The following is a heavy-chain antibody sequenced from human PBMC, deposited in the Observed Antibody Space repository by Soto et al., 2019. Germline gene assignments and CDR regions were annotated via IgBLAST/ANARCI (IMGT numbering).Heavy chain of an antibody. V-gene: IGHV3-7*01. D-gene: IGHD3-22*01. CDR3: ARDYYDVRAVDAFDI. CDR2: IKQDGSEK. Sequence: ETLSLTCSVSGGSISYNSYYWGWVRQAPGKGLEWVANIKQDGSEKYYVDSVKGRFTISRDNAKNSLYLQMNSLRAEDTAVYYCARDYYDVRAVDAFDIWGQGTMVTVSS. J-gene: IGHJ3*02. CDR1: GGSISYNSYY.